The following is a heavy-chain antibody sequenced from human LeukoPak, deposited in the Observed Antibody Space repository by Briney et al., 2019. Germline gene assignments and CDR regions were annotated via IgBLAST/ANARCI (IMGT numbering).Heavy chain of an antibody. CDR1: GFTVSSNY. D-gene: IGHD3-3*01. CDR3: AKDSVGSGYFGYYYMDV. CDR2: ISGSGGST. Sequence: GGSLRLSCAASGFTVSSNYMSWVRQAPGKGLEWVSAISGSGGSTYYADSVKGRFTISRDNSKNTLYLQMNSLRAEDTAVYYCAKDSVGSGYFGYYYMDVWGKGTTVTVSS. J-gene: IGHJ6*03. V-gene: IGHV3-23*01.